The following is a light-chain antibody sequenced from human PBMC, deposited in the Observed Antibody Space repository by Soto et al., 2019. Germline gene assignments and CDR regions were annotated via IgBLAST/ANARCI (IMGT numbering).Light chain of an antibody. CDR2: KTS. J-gene: IGKJ4*01. Sequence: IVMTQSPATVSVSPGESASLSCRASRTIGTNLGWYQQKPGQAPRLLISKTSTRATGVPARFSGSGSGTEFTLNITSLPSEDIAVYYCQQYADWPLPFGGGTKVDI. CDR3: QQYADWPLP. V-gene: IGKV3-15*01. CDR1: RTIGTN.